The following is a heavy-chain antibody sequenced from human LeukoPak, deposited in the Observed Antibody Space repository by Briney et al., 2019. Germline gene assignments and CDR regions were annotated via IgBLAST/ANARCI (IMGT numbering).Heavy chain of an antibody. V-gene: IGHV4-34*01. CDR1: GGSFSGYY. J-gene: IGHJ4*02. CDR2: INHSGST. D-gene: IGHD1-26*01. CDR3: ARDVSGSYYSAFDY. Sequence: PSETLSLTCAVYGGSFSGYYWSWIRQPPGKGLEWIGEINHSGSTNYNPSLKSRVTISVDTSKNQFSLKLSSVTAADTAVYYCARDVSGSYYSAFDYWGRGTLVTVSS.